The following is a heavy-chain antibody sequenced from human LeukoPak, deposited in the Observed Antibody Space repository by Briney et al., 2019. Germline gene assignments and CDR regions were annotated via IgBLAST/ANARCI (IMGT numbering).Heavy chain of an antibody. CDR2: IIPIFGTA. D-gene: IGHD2-2*01. V-gene: IGHV1-69*13. CDR1: GGTFISYA. Sequence: SVKVSCKASGGTFISYAISWVRQAPGQGLEWMGGIIPIFGTANYAQKFQGRVTITADESTSTAYMELSSLRSEDTAVYYCARGYCSSTSCYGTTIWFDPWGQGTLVTVSS. J-gene: IGHJ5*02. CDR3: ARGYCSSTSCYGTTIWFDP.